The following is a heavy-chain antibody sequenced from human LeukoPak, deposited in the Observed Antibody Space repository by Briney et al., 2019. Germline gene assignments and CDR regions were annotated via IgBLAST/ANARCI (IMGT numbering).Heavy chain of an antibody. V-gene: IGHV4-59*01. CDR2: VHYSGTT. J-gene: IGHJ4*02. Sequence: PSETLSLTCTVSDGSITNYDWSWVRQPPGKGLEFIGDVHYSGTTNYNPSLRSRVTISIDTSKKHFFLKLKSVTAADTAVYYCATGYGDFRVEGRYFYSWGQGTLVTVSS. D-gene: IGHD4-17*01. CDR1: DGSITNYD. CDR3: ATGYGDFRVEGRYFYS.